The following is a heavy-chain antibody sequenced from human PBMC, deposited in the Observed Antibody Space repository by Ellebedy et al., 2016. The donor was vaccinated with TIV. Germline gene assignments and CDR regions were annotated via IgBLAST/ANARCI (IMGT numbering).Heavy chain of an antibody. D-gene: IGHD1-1*01. CDR3: ARHYEELERGNAFDI. CDR1: GYTFSSYE. CDR2: MNPNSGDT. Sequence: ASVKVSXXASGYTFSSYEINWVRQATGQGLEWMGWMNPNSGDTGYAQKFQGRVTMTRDTSMSTAHMELSSLRSEDTAVYYCARHYEELERGNAFDIWGQGTMVTVSS. J-gene: IGHJ3*02. V-gene: IGHV1-8*01.